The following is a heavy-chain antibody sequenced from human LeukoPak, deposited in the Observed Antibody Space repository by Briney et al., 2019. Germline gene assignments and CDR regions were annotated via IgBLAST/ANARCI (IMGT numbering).Heavy chain of an antibody. Sequence: SETLSLTCTVSGGSISSYYWSWIRQPPGKGLEWIGYIYYSGSTNYNPSLKSRVTISVDTSKNQFSLKLGSVTAADTAVYYCARGHDYGDYVVAPSFDYWGQGTLVTVSS. J-gene: IGHJ4*02. CDR1: GGSISSYY. CDR3: ARGHDYGDYVVAPSFDY. D-gene: IGHD4-17*01. CDR2: IYYSGST. V-gene: IGHV4-59*01.